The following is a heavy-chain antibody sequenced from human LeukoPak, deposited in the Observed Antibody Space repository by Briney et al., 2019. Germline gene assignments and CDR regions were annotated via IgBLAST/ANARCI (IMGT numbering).Heavy chain of an antibody. CDR2: ISHDGSKK. Sequence: PGGSLRLSCAASGFTFSTYDIHWVRQAPGKGLEWVADISHDGSKKYYADSVKGRFTISRDNSKNTLYLQMNSLRAEDTAVYFCAREDGGNVDYWGQGTLVTVTS. CDR1: GFTFSTYD. J-gene: IGHJ4*02. V-gene: IGHV3-30*04. D-gene: IGHD4-23*01. CDR3: AREDGGNVDY.